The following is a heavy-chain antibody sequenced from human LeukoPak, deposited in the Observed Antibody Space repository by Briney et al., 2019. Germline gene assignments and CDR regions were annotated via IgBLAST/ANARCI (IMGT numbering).Heavy chain of an antibody. V-gene: IGHV3-7*01. D-gene: IGHD3-22*01. CDR2: IKEDGSEK. CDR3: ARVANYYDSSGCEADAFDI. Sequence: GGSLRLSCAASGFSFSSYWMSWVRQAPGKGLEWVANIKEDGSEKYYVDSVKGRFTISRDNAKNSLYLQMNSLRAEDTAVYYCARVANYYDSSGCEADAFDIWGQGTMVTVSS. CDR1: GFSFSSYW. J-gene: IGHJ3*02.